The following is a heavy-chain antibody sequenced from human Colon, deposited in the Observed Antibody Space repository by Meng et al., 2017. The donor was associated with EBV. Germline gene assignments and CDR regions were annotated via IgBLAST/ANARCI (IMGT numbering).Heavy chain of an antibody. J-gene: IGHJ4*02. CDR3: ASGTPGRSYCDY. V-gene: IGHV1-18*01. CDR1: GYTFGSYG. D-gene: IGHD2-15*01. CDR2: FVNYVDT. Sequence: HVHLLESGHEVEKPGASVRVSCKASGYTFGSYGICWVRQAPGQGLEWMGWFVNYVDTYPAPKFQGRVTMTTDTHTNTAFMELRSLTSDDTAVYYCASGTPGRSYCDYWGQGTLVTVSS.